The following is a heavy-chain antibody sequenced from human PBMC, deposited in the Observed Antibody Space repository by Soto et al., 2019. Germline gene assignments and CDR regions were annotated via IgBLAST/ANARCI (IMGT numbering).Heavy chain of an antibody. CDR2: INHSGNT. Sequence: SETLSLTCAVYGGSFSGYYWSWIRQTPGKGLEWIGEINHSGNTNSNPSLKSRVTMLVDTSKNQFSLKLSSVTAADTAVYYCARGISMIVEVKRYAPDQYYFDSWAQGTLGTVSS. V-gene: IGHV4-34*01. CDR1: GGSFSGYY. D-gene: IGHD2-21*01. CDR3: ARGISMIVEVKRYAPDQYYFDS. J-gene: IGHJ4*01.